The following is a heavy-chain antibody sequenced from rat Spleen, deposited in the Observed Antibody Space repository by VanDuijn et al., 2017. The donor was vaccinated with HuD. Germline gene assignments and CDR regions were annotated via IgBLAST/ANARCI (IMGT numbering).Heavy chain of an antibody. V-gene: IGHV2-43*01. CDR1: GFSLTTHH. CDR3: TRVGYSSYIRYFEY. CDR2: IWTGGNT. J-gene: IGHJ2*01. D-gene: IGHD1-2*01. Sequence: HVQLKESGPGLVQPSQTLSLSCTVSGFSLTTHHVRWFRPPPGKGLEWMEVIWTGGNTANNSLLNSRLSIRRDTPKSKIFLKINSLQTEDTATYYCTRVGYSSYIRYFEYWGQGVMVTVSS.